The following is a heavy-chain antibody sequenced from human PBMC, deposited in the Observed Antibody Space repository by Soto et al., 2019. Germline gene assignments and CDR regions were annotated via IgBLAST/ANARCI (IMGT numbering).Heavy chain of an antibody. CDR3: ASTSYDFWSGYYLRSYYGMDV. CDR2: ISSSSSYI. Sequence: GGSLRLSCAASGFTFSGYSMNWVRQAPGKGLEWVSSISSSSSYIYYADSVKGRFTISRDNAKNSLYLQMNSLRAEDTAVYYCASTSYDFWSGYYLRSYYGMDVWGQGTTVTVSS. D-gene: IGHD3-3*01. V-gene: IGHV3-21*01. J-gene: IGHJ6*02. CDR1: GFTFSGYS.